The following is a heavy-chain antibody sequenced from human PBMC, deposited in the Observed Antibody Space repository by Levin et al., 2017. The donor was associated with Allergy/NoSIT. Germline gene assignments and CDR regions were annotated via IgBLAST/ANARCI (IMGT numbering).Heavy chain of an antibody. CDR3: ARREAGGAIDY. D-gene: IGHD1-14*01. CDR2: IDPSDSYT. Sequence: ASVKVSCKGSGYSFTSYWISWVRQMPGKGLEWMGRIDPSDSYTNYSPSFQGHVTISADKSISTAYLQWSSLKASDTAMYYCARREAGGAIDYWGQGTLVTVSS. J-gene: IGHJ4*02. CDR1: GYSFTSYW. V-gene: IGHV5-10-1*01.